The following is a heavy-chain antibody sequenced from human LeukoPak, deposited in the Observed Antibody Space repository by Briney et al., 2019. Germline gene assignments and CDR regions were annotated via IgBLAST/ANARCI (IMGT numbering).Heavy chain of an antibody. V-gene: IGHV4-31*03. CDR2: IYYSGST. J-gene: IGHJ4*02. CDR3: AREWNSSGYYFDY. CDR1: GGSISSGGYY. D-gene: IGHD3-22*01. Sequence: SETLSLTCTVSGGSISSGGYYWSWLRQHPGKGLEWIGYIYYSGSTYYNPSLKSRVTISVDTSKNQFSLKLSSVTAADTAVYYCAREWNSSGYYFDYWGQGTLVTVSS.